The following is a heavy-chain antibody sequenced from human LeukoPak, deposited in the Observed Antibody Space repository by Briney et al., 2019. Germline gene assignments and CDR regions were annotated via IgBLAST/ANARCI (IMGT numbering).Heavy chain of an antibody. CDR2: ISGSGGST. CDR3: AKDWDYYCSGGSCYFDY. V-gene: IGHV3-23*01. CDR1: GFTFSSYA. Sequence: GGSLRLSCAAPGFTFSSYAMSWVRQAPGKGLEWVSAISGSGGSTYYADSVKGRFTISRDNSKNTLYLQMNSLRAEDTAVYYCAKDWDYYCSGGSCYFDYWGQGTLVTVSS. J-gene: IGHJ4*02. D-gene: IGHD2-15*01.